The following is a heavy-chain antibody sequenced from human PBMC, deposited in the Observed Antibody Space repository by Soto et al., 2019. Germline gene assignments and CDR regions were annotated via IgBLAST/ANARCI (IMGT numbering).Heavy chain of an antibody. Sequence: QVQLVQSGAEVKKPGASVKVSCKASGYTFTSYGISWVRQAPGQGLEWMGWIRPYNGNTNYAQKLQGRVTMTPDTSTSTAYMELRSLRSDDKAMYYYVRDITPQDYWGQGTLVTVSS. D-gene: IGHD3-10*01. V-gene: IGHV1-18*01. J-gene: IGHJ4*02. CDR1: GYTFTSYG. CDR2: IRPYNGNT. CDR3: VRDITPQDY.